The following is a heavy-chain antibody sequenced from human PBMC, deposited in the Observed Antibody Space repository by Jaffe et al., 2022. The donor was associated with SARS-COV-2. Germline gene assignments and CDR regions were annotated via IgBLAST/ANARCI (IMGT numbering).Heavy chain of an antibody. J-gene: IGHJ4*02. CDR1: GYTFTSYF. D-gene: IGHD6-13*01. Sequence: QVQLVQSGAEVKQPGASVKVSCKASGYTFTSYFMHWVRQAPGQGLEWMGIINPSGSASSYAQKFQGRVTMTRDTSTTTAHLELSSLTSEDTAVYYCARASSAGRRFDFWGQGTLVTVSS. CDR2: INPSGSAS. V-gene: IGHV1-46*01. CDR3: ARASSAGRRFDF.